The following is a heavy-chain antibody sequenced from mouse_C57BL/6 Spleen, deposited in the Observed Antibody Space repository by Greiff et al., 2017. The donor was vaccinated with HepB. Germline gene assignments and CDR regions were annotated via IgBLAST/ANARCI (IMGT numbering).Heavy chain of an antibody. Sequence: EVQLQQSGGGLVKPGGSLKLSCAASGFTFSDYGMHWVRQAPEKGLEWVAYISSGSSTIYYADTVKGRFTISRDNAKNTLFLQMTSLRSEDTAMYYCARGGITRYFDYWGQGTTLTVSS. CDR3: ARGGITRYFDY. V-gene: IGHV5-17*01. D-gene: IGHD1-1*01. J-gene: IGHJ2*01. CDR1: GFTFSDYG. CDR2: ISSGSSTI.